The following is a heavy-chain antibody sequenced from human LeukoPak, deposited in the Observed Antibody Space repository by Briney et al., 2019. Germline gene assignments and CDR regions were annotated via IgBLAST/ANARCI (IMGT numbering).Heavy chain of an antibody. D-gene: IGHD2-2*02. V-gene: IGHV1-69*06. CDR2: IIPIFGTA. CDR3: ARDGDVVVPAAIEGGYFDY. J-gene: IGHJ4*02. CDR1: GGTFSSYA. Sequence: GSSVKVSCKASGGTFSSYAISWVRQAPGQGLEWMGRIIPIFGTANYAQKFQGRVTITADKSTSTAYMELSSLRSEDTAVYYCARDGDVVVPAAIEGGYFDYWGQGTLVTVSS.